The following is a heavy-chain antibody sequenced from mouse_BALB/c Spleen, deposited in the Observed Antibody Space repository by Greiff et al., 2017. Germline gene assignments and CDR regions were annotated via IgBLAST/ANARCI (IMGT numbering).Heavy chain of an antibody. CDR2: INPGSGGT. V-gene: IGHV1-54*01. J-gene: IGHJ3*01. Sequence: QVHVKQSGAELVRPGTSVKVSCKASGYAFTNYLIEWVKQRPGQGLEWIGVINPGSGGTNYNEKFKGKATLTADKSSSTAYMQLSSLTSDDSAVYFCARTYDYDGTWFAYWGQGTLVTVSA. CDR3: ARTYDYDGTWFAY. D-gene: IGHD2-4*01. CDR1: GYAFTNYL.